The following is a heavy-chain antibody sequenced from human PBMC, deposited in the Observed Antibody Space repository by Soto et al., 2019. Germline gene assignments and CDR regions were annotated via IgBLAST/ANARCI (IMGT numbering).Heavy chain of an antibody. Sequence: GASVKVSCKASGYTFTSYGISWVRQAPGQGLEWMGWISAYNGNTNYAQKLQGRVTMTTDTSTSTAYMELRSLRSDDTAVYYCARDVELYCSGGSCLSKPADYWGQGTLVTVSS. CDR2: ISAYNGNT. V-gene: IGHV1-18*01. CDR1: GYTFTSYG. D-gene: IGHD2-15*01. CDR3: ARDVELYCSGGSCLSKPADY. J-gene: IGHJ4*02.